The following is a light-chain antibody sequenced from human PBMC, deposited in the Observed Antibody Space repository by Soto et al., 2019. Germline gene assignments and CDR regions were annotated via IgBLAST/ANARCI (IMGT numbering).Light chain of an antibody. V-gene: IGKV3-20*01. Sequence: EIVLTQSPGTLSLSPGERATLSCRASQSISRSYLAWYQQRPGQAPRLLIHDASIRATGIAERVSASGSGTDFTLTISRLEPEDFAVYFCQQYDSSPWTFGQGTKVEFK. CDR3: QQYDSSPWT. CDR2: DAS. J-gene: IGKJ1*01. CDR1: QSISRSY.